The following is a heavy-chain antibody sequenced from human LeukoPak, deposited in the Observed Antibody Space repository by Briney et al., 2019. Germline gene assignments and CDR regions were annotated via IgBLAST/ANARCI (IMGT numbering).Heavy chain of an antibody. V-gene: IGHV5-10-1*01. CDR1: GYSFTSYW. D-gene: IGHD4-17*01. CDR3: AILFGDYPDY. CDR2: IDPSDSYT. Sequence: PGESLKISCKGSGYSFTSYWITWVRQMPGKGLEWMGTIDPSDSYTNYSPSSQGHVTISADKSISTAYLQWSSLKASDTAMYYCAILFGDYPDYWGQGTLVTVSS. J-gene: IGHJ4*02.